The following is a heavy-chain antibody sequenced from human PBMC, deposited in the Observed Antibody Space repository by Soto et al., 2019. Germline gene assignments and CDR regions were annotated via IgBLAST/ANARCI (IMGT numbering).Heavy chain of an antibody. CDR2: IIPIFGTA. CDR3: AREIFGVIISGGRDAFDI. J-gene: IGHJ3*02. D-gene: IGHD3-3*01. V-gene: IGHV1-69*01. Sequence: QVQLVQSGAEVKKPGSSLKVSCKASGGTFSTYAISWVRQAPGQGLEWMGGIIPIFGTAKYAQKFQVRVTITADESTSTAYMELSSLRSEDTAVYYCAREIFGVIISGGRDAFDIWGQGTMVTVSS. CDR1: GGTFSTYA.